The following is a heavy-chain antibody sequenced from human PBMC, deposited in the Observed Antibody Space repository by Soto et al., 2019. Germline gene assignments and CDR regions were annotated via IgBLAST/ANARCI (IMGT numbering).Heavy chain of an antibody. CDR2: ISDGGST. Sequence: SETLSLTCNVSGGSIYTYYWNWIRQSPGKGLEWIGYISDGGSTNYNPSLESRVTISVDTSKSQFSLKVNSMTAADTAVYYCARYRREAVAGYTLDNWGQGILVTVSS. V-gene: IGHV4-59*01. J-gene: IGHJ4*02. CDR1: GGSIYTYY. CDR3: ARYRREAVAGYTLDN. D-gene: IGHD6-13*01.